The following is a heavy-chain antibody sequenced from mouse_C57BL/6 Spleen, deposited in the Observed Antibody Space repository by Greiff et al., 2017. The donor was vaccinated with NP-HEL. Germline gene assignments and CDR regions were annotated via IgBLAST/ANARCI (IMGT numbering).Heavy chain of an antibody. CDR1: GFNIKDYY. Sequence: EVKLLESGAELVKPGASVKLSCTASGFNIKDYYMHWVKQRTEQGLEWIGRIDPEDGETKYAPKFQGKATITADTSSNTAYLQLSSLTSEDTAVYYCALRGDYDGYWYFDVWGTGTTVTVSS. J-gene: IGHJ1*03. CDR3: ALRGDYDGYWYFDV. CDR2: IDPEDGET. D-gene: IGHD2-4*01. V-gene: IGHV14-2*01.